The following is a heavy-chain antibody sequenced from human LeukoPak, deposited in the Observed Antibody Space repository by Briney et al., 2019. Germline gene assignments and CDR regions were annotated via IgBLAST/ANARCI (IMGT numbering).Heavy chain of an antibody. CDR2: IRYDGSNK. V-gene: IGHV3-30*02. D-gene: IGHD2-15*01. CDR3: ASEVVAATLDFDY. CDR1: GFTFSSYG. Sequence: GGSLRLSCAASGFTFSSYGMHWVRQAPGKGLEWVAFIRYDGSNKYYADSVKGRFTISRDNSKNTLYLQMNSLRAEDTAVYYCASEVVAATLDFDYWGQGTLVTVSS. J-gene: IGHJ4*02.